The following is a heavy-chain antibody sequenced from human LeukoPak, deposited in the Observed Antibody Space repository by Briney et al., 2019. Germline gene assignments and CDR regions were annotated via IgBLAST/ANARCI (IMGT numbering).Heavy chain of an antibody. Sequence: ASVKVSCKASGYTFTGYYVHWVRQAPGQGLEWMGWISAYNGNTNYAQKLQGRVTMTTDTSTSTAYMELRSLRSDDTAVYYCARDREAIWFGELLFALDYWGQGTLVTVSS. D-gene: IGHD3-10*01. V-gene: IGHV1-18*04. CDR1: GYTFTGYY. J-gene: IGHJ4*02. CDR2: ISAYNGNT. CDR3: ARDREAIWFGELLFALDY.